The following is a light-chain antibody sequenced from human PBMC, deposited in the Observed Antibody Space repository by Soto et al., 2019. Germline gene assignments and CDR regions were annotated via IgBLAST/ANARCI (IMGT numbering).Light chain of an antibody. V-gene: IGKV1-5*03. CDR2: KAP. Sequence: DIQLTKSPSALSASVGDRVTITCRPSESARKWMAWYTKKPGRSPTLLTYKAPTLQSEAPSRFSGSGSGTEFTLTITSLQPDDFATYYCQQYNSYFMWTFGQGTKVDIK. CDR3: QQYNSYFMWT. J-gene: IGKJ1*01. CDR1: ESARKW.